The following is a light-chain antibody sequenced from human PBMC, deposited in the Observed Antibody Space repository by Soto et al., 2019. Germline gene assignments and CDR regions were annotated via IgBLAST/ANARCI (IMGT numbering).Light chain of an antibody. CDR3: QHYVSLPLT. Sequence: DIQMTQSPSSLSASVGDRVTITCQASHDISNYLNWYQHKPGKAPKLLIYGASNLETGVPSRFSGSGSGTDFSLSITRLEPEDSAVYYCQHYVSLPLTFGGGTKVEIK. CDR1: HDISNY. J-gene: IGKJ4*01. CDR2: GAS. V-gene: IGKV1-33*01.